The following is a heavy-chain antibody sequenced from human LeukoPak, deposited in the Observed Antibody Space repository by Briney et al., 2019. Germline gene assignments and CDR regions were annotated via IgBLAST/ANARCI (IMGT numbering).Heavy chain of an antibody. CDR1: GGSISSSRYY. CDR2: IHYSGST. D-gene: IGHD5-24*01. CDR3: ARHRFDGYNYGYDY. J-gene: IGHJ4*02. Sequence: SETLSLTCTVSGGSISSSRYYWGWIRQLPGKGLEWIGSIHYSGSTYYNPSLKSRVTISVDTSKNQFSLKLSSVTAADTAVYYCARHRFDGYNYGYDYWGQGTLVTVSS. V-gene: IGHV4-39*01.